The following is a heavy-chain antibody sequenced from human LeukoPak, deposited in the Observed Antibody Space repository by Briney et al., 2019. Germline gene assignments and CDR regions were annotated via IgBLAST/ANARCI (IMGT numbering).Heavy chain of an antibody. CDR2: INAGNGNT. Sequence: ASVKVSCKASGYTFTNYAMNWVRQAPGQRLEWMGWINAGNGNTKYSQKFQARVTITRDTSASTAYMELSSLRSEDTAVYYCARDPIGSRWPYYFDYWGQGTLVTVSS. D-gene: IGHD6-13*01. V-gene: IGHV1-3*01. J-gene: IGHJ4*02. CDR1: GYTFTNYA. CDR3: ARDPIGSRWPYYFDY.